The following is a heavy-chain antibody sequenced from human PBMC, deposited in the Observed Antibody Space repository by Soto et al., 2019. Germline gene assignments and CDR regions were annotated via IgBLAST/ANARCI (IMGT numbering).Heavy chain of an antibody. CDR2: IYYDGSNK. D-gene: IGHD3-16*01. CDR3: VRGEGGRQSYYYYGLDV. J-gene: IGHJ6*02. CDR1: GFTFSSYG. Sequence: GGSLRLSCAASGFTFSSYGMHWVRQAPGKGLEWVAVIYYDGSNKYYADSVKGRFTISRDNSKNTLYLQMNSLRAEDTAVYYCVRGEGGRQSYYYYGLDVWGQGTTVTVSS. V-gene: IGHV3-33*01.